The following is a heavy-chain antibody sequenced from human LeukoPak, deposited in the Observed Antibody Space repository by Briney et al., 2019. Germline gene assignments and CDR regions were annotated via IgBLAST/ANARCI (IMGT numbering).Heavy chain of an antibody. D-gene: IGHD6-19*01. CDR3: AREGRIASGWHDFDY. J-gene: IGHJ4*02. Sequence: GSLRLSCTASGFTFGDYAMNWVRQAPGKGLEWVAYISNSGSSIYYADSVKGRFTISRDNAKNSLYLQMNSLRAEDTAIYYCAREGRIASGWHDFDYWGQGTLVTVSS. CDR2: ISNSGSSI. V-gene: IGHV3-48*03. CDR1: GFTFGDYA.